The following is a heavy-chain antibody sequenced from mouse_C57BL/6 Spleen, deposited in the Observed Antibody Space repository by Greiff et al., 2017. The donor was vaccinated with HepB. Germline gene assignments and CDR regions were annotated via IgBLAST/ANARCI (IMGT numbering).Heavy chain of an antibody. V-gene: IGHV5-4*01. CDR3: ARDDGNPYYFDY. D-gene: IGHD2-1*01. J-gene: IGHJ2*01. CDR2: ISDGGSYT. Sequence: EVKVVESGGGLVKPGGSLKLSCAASGFTFSSYAMSWVRQTPEKRLEWVATISDGGSYTYYPDNVKGRFTISRDNAKNNLYLQMSHLKSEDTAMYYCARDDGNPYYFDYWGQGTTLTVSS. CDR1: GFTFSSYA.